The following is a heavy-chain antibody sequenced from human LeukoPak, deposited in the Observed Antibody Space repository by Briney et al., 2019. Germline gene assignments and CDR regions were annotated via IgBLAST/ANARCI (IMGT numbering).Heavy chain of an antibody. CDR1: GGSISSGNYH. D-gene: IGHD4-23*01. V-gene: IGHV4-61*02. J-gene: IGHJ4*02. Sequence: SETLSLTCTVSGGSISSGNYHCIWIRQPAGKGLEWIGRIYSSGNTNYNPSLKSRVSISIDTSKNQFSLRLSSVTAADTALYYCARRSTVLTANYEYWGQGTLVTVSS. CDR2: IYSSGNT. CDR3: ARRSTVLTANYEY.